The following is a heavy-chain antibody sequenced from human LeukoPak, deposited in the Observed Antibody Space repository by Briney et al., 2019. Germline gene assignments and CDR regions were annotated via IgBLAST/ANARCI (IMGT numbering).Heavy chain of an antibody. CDR1: GFTFSSYG. J-gene: IGHJ3*02. CDR2: IRYDGSNK. D-gene: IGHD2-2*02. CDR3: ARALGYCSSTSCYKGNAFDI. Sequence: GGSLRLSCAASGFTFSSYGMHWVRQAPGKGLEWVAFIRYDGSNKYYADSVKGRFTISRDNSKNTLYLQMNSLRAEDTAVYYCARALGYCSSTSCYKGNAFDIWGQGTMVTVSS. V-gene: IGHV3-30*02.